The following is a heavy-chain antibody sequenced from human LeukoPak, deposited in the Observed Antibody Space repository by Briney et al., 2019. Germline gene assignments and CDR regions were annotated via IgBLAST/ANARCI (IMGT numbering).Heavy chain of an antibody. V-gene: IGHV3-23*01. J-gene: IGHJ3*02. CDR3: GKNRYSGSLSPFDI. Sequence: GGSLRLSCAASKFAFSSYAMSWVRQAPGKGLEWVSAISGGGGNTYYADSVKGRFTISRDNSKNTLYLQMNSLRAEDMAVYYCGKNRYSGSLSPFDIWGQGTMVTVSS. CDR2: ISGGGGNT. CDR1: KFAFSSYA. D-gene: IGHD1-26*01.